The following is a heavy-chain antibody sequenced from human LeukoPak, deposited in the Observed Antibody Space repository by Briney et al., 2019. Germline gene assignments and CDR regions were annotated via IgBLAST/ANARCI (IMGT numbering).Heavy chain of an antibody. CDR3: ARVGIGLGELSHRGIFFDY. Sequence: HPSETLSLTCAVYGGSFSGYYWSWIRQPPGKGLEWIGEINHSGSTNYNPSLKSRVTISVDTSKNQFSLKLSSVTAADTAVYYCARVGIGLGELSHRGIFFDYWGQGTLVTVSS. CDR2: INHSGST. J-gene: IGHJ4*02. V-gene: IGHV4-34*01. D-gene: IGHD3-10*01. CDR1: GGSFSGYY.